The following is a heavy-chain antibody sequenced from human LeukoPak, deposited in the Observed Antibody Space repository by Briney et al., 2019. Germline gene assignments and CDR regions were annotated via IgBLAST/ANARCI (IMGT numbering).Heavy chain of an antibody. CDR2: INAGNGNT. CDR3: ARGWYTAIVTPTDY. Sequence: ASVKVSCKASGYTFTRYAIHWVRQAPGQRLEWMGWINAGNGNTKYSENFQGRVTITRDTSASTAYMELSSLGSGDTAVYYCARGWYTAIVTPTDYWGQGTLVTVSS. CDR1: GYTFTRYA. V-gene: IGHV1-3*01. J-gene: IGHJ4*02. D-gene: IGHD5-18*01.